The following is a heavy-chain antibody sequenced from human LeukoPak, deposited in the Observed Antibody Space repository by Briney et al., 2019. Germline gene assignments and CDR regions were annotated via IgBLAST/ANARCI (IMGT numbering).Heavy chain of an antibody. Sequence: GGSLRLSCAAFGFTFSNYAMSWVRQAPGKGLEWVSGISGSGGPTYYADSVKGRFTISRDNSKNTLYLQMNSLSAEDTAVYYCAKSSYYCRGGSCYSIDYWGQGTLVTVSS. D-gene: IGHD2-15*01. J-gene: IGHJ4*02. CDR2: ISGSGGPT. CDR1: GFTFSNYA. CDR3: AKSSYYCRGGSCYSIDY. V-gene: IGHV3-23*01.